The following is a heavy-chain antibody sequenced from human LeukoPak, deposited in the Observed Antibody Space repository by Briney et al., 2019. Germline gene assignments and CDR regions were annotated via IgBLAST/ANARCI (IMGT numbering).Heavy chain of an antibody. CDR3: ARASSGSFPFDY. CDR2: IYYSGST. V-gene: IGHV4-59*01. J-gene: IGHJ4*02. Sequence: PWETLSLTCTVSGGSISNYYWTWIRQPPGEGLEWIGYIYYSGSTNYNPSLKSRVTISVDTSKNQFSLNLTSVTAADTAVYYCARASSGSFPFDYWGQGTLVTVSS. CDR1: GGSISNYY. D-gene: IGHD6-6*01.